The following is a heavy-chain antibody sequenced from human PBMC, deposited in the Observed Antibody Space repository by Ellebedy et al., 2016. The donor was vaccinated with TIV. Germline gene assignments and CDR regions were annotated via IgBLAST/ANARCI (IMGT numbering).Heavy chain of an antibody. CDR3: ARKGTAAAFDY. D-gene: IGHD3-10*01. CDR1: GGSISSYY. CDR2: IYYSGST. Sequence: SETLSLTXTVSGGSISSYYWSWIRQPPGKGLEWIGYIYYSGSTNYNPSLKSRVTISVDTSKNQFSLKLSSVTAADTAVYYCARKGTAAAFDYWGQGTLVTVSS. J-gene: IGHJ4*02. V-gene: IGHV4-59*01.